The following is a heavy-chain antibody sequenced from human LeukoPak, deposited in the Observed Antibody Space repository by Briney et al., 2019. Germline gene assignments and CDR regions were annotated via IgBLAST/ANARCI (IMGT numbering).Heavy chain of an antibody. CDR1: GFTFSSYA. V-gene: IGHV3-23*01. CDR3: ARDARYYDILTGYFDY. Sequence: GGSLRLSCAASGFTFSSYAMSWVRQAPGKGLEWVSAISGSGGSTYYADSVKGRFTIPRDNSKNTLYLQMNSLRAEDTAVYYCARDARYYDILTGYFDYWGQGTLVTVSS. J-gene: IGHJ4*02. D-gene: IGHD3-9*01. CDR2: ISGSGGST.